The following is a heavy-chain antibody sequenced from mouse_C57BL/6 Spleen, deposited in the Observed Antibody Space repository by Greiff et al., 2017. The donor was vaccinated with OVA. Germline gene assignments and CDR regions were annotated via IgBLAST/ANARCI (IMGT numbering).Heavy chain of an antibody. D-gene: IGHD1-1*01. V-gene: IGHV2-5*01. CDR1: GFSLTSYG. CDR2: IWRGGST. Sequence: VKLMESGPGLVQPSQSLSITCTVSGFSLTSYGVHWVRQSPGKGLEWLGVIWRGGSTDYNAAFMSRLSITKDNSKSQVFCKMNSLQADDTAIYYCAKNPYGSSYPYWYFDVWGTGTTVTVSS. CDR3: AKNPYGSSYPYWYFDV. J-gene: IGHJ1*03.